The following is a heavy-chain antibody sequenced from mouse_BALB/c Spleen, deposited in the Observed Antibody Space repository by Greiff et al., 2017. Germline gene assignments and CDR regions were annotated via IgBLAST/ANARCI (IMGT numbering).Heavy chain of an antibody. CDR1: GFTFSDYY. CDR2: ISDGGSYT. D-gene: IGHD4-1*01. Sequence: DVKLVESGGGLVKPGGSLKLSCAASGFTFSDYYMYWVRQTPEKRLEWVATISDGGSYTYYPDSVKGRFTISRDNAKNNLYLQMSSLESEDTAMYYCARPNWDGGNYYAMDYWGQGTSVTVSS. CDR3: ARPNWDGGNYYAMDY. J-gene: IGHJ4*01. V-gene: IGHV5-4*02.